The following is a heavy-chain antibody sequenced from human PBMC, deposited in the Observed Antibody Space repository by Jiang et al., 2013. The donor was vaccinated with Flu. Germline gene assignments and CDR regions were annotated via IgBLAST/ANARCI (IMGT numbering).Heavy chain of an antibody. D-gene: IGHD3-22*01. CDR2: IIPIFGTA. CDR3: ASKVSGYYDSSGPYTFDY. Sequence: GAEVKKPGSSVKVSCKASGGTFSSYAISWVRQAPGQGLEWMGGIIPIFGTANYAQKFQGRVTITADESTSTAYMELSSLRSEDTAVYYCASKVSGYYDSSGPYTFDYWGQGTLVTVSS. J-gene: IGHJ4*02. CDR1: GGTFSSYA. V-gene: IGHV1-69*01.